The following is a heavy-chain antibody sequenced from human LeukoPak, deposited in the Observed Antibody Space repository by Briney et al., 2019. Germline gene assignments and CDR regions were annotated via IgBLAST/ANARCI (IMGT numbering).Heavy chain of an antibody. CDR3: AKEGVDIVVVPAAEAYYYYYYMDV. CDR2: ISYDGSNK. J-gene: IGHJ6*03. CDR1: GFTFSNYG. D-gene: IGHD2-2*01. Sequence: GGSLRLSCATSGFTFSNYGVHWVRQAPGKGLEWVAFISYDGSNKYYVDSVKGRFTISRGNSKNTLYLQMNSLRAEDTAVYYCAKEGVDIVVVPAAEAYYYYYYMDVWGKGTTVTISS. V-gene: IGHV3-30*18.